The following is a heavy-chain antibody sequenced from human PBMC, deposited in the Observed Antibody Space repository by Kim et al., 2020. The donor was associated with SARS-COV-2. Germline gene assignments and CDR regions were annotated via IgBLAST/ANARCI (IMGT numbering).Heavy chain of an antibody. CDR1: GFTFDDYA. D-gene: IGHD6-6*01. J-gene: IGHJ4*02. V-gene: IGHV3-43*02. CDR2: ISGDGGST. Sequence: GGSLRLSCAASGFTFDDYAMHWVRQAPGKGLEWVSLISGDGGSTYYADSVKGRFTISRDNSKNSLYLQMNSLRTEDTALYYCAKGTEYSSSWEQFDYWGQGPLVTVSS. CDR3: AKGTEYSSSWEQFDY.